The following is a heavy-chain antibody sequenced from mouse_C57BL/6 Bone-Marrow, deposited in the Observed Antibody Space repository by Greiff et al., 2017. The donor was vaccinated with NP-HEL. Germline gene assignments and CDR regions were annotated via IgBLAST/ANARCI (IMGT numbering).Heavy chain of an antibody. CDR2: INSDGSAI. Sequence: EVKVVETGGGLVQPGGSRGLSCEGSGFTFSGFWMSWVRQTPGKTLEWIGDINSDGSAINYAPSIKDRFTIFRDNDKSTLYLQMSKVRSEDTATYFCMRYGNYWYFDVWGTGTTVTVSS. CDR3: MRYGNYWYFDV. D-gene: IGHD2-1*01. J-gene: IGHJ1*03. CDR1: GFTFSGFW. V-gene: IGHV11-2*01.